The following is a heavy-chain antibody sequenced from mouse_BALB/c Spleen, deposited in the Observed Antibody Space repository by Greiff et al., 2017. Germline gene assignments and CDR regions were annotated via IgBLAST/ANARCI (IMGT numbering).Heavy chain of an antibody. CDR3: TREAGYFDY. CDR2: IYPGSGST. Sequence: LKQPGSELVRPGASVKLSCKASGYTFTSYWMHWVKQRPGQGLEWIGNIYPGSGSTNYDEKFKSKATLTVDTSSSTAYMQLSSLTSEDSAVYYCTREAGYFDYWGQGTTLTVSA. J-gene: IGHJ2*01. CDR1: GYTFTSYW. V-gene: IGHV1S22*01.